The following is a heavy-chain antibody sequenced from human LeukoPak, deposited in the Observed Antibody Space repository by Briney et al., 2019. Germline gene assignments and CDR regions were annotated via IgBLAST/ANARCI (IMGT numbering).Heavy chain of an antibody. CDR2: IYPGDSDT. CDR1: GYSFTSYW. D-gene: IGHD1-26*01. J-gene: IGHJ4*02. V-gene: IGHV5-51*01. CDR3: ARHIRWELPPCDY. Sequence: GESLKISCKGSGYSFTSYWIGWVRQIPGKGLEWMGIIYPGDSDTRYSPSFQGQVTISADKSISTAYLHWSSLKASDTAMYYCARHIRWELPPCDYWGQGTLVTVSS.